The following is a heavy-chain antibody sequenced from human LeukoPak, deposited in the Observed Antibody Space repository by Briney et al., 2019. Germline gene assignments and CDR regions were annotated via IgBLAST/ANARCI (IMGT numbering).Heavy chain of an antibody. D-gene: IGHD4-17*01. V-gene: IGHV1-3*01. CDR1: GYTFTSYG. CDR2: INAGNGNT. J-gene: IGHJ1*01. CDR3: ASEEVTTKYFQH. Sequence: ASVKVSCKASGYTFTSYGISWVRQAPGQRLEWMGWINAGNGNTKYSQKFQGRVTITRDTSASTAYMELSSLRSEDTAVYYCASEEVTTKYFQHWGQGTLVTVSS.